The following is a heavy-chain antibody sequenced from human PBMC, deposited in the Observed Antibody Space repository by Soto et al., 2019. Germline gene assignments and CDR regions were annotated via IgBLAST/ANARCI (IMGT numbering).Heavy chain of an antibody. V-gene: IGHV4-61*01. Sequence: PSETLSLTCTVSGGSVSSGSYYWSWIRQPPGKGLEWIGYIYYSGSTNYNPSLKSRVTISVDTSKNQFSLKLSSVTAADTAVYYCARSGIAAAGTVFDYWGQGTLVTVSS. D-gene: IGHD6-13*01. CDR1: GGSVSSGSYY. CDR3: ARSGIAAAGTVFDY. CDR2: IYYSGST. J-gene: IGHJ4*02.